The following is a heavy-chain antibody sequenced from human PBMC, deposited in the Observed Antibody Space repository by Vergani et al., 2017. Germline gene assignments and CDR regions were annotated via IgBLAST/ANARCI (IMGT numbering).Heavy chain of an antibody. V-gene: IGHV3-23*01. CDR1: GFPFSSHA. J-gene: IGHJ4*02. D-gene: IGHD5-24*01. Sequence: EVQLLQSEGAVVQPGGSLRLSCVASGFPFSSHAMGWVRQGHGQGLEWVSSIKNTGDSTPYAASVKGQFTISRDNSKNTLYLQMNSLRVEDTAVYYCGRGSDNYNWGQGTLVTVSS. CDR2: IKNTGDST. CDR3: GRGSDNYN.